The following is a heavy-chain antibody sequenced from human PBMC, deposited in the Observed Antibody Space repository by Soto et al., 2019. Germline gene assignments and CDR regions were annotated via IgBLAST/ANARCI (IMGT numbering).Heavy chain of an antibody. J-gene: IGHJ6*02. V-gene: IGHV4-4*02. CDR2: INHSGSI. CDR1: GGSISSSNW. D-gene: IGHD3-10*01. CDR3: ARALYGSGSLTSFGDV. Sequence: SETLSLTCAVSGGSISSSNWWSWIRQPPGKGLEWIGEINHSGSINYNPSLQSRVTISVDTSKNQFSLKLSSVTAEDTAVYYCARALYGSGSLTSFGDVWGQGTTVT.